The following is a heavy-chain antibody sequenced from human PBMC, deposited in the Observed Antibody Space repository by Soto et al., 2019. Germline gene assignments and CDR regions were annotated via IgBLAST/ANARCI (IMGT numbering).Heavy chain of an antibody. CDR2: IIPIFGTA. CDR1: GGTFSSYA. D-gene: IGHD3-22*01. V-gene: IGHV1-69*06. Sequence: ASVKVSCKASGGTFSSYAISWVRQAPGQGLEWMGGIIPIFGTANYAQKFQGRDTITADKSTSTAYMELSSLRSEDTAVYYCAIYNIQKYYYDSSGSYYFVYWGQGTLVTVSS. CDR3: AIYNIQKYYYDSSGSYYFVY. J-gene: IGHJ4*02.